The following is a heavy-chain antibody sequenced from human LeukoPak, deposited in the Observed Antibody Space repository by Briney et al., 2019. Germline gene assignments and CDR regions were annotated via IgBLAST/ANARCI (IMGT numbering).Heavy chain of an antibody. CDR1: GFTFSSYG. V-gene: IGHV3-30*18. CDR3: AKDSKNYAIDY. CDR2: ISDDGRKK. D-gene: IGHD3-16*01. J-gene: IGHJ4*02. Sequence: PGGSLRLSCGASGFTFSSYGVHWVRQAPGKGLEWVAVISDDGRKKYYADSVKGRFTISRDNSKNTLYLQMNSLRAEDTGVYYCAKDSKNYAIDYWGQGTLVTVSS.